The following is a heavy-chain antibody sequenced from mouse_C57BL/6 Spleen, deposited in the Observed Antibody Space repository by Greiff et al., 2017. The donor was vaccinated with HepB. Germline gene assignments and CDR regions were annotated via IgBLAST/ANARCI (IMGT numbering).Heavy chain of an antibody. D-gene: IGHD1-1*01. V-gene: IGHV2-4*01. Sequence: QVQLKQSGPGLVQPSQSLSITCTVSGFSLTSYGVHWVRQPPGKGLEWLGVIWSGGSTDYNAAFISRLSISKDNSKSQVFFKMNSLQADDTAIYYCAKGSSRYYFDYWGQGTTLTVSS. CDR1: GFSLTSYG. CDR2: IWSGGST. J-gene: IGHJ2*01. CDR3: AKGSSRYYFDY.